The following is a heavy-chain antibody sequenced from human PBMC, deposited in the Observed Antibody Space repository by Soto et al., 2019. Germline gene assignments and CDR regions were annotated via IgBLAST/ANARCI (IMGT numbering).Heavy chain of an antibody. V-gene: IGHV3-7*01. CDR3: AYSTSDSFDI. CDR1: GFTFSSYW. D-gene: IGHD1-26*01. J-gene: IGHJ3*02. CDR2: IKQDGSEK. Sequence: GGSLRLSCAASGFTFSSYWKSWVRRAPGKGLEWVANIKQDGSEKYYVDSVKGRFTISRDNAKNSLFLQMNSLRAEDTAVYYCAYSTSDSFDIWGQGTMVTVSS.